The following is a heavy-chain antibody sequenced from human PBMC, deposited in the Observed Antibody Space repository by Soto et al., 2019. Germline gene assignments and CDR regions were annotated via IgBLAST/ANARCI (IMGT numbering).Heavy chain of an antibody. CDR1: GVTFSSYS. CDR2: ISSSSSYI. CDR3: ARTGELYCSGGSCYRPETSYYYGMDV. D-gene: IGHD2-15*01. Sequence: PGGSLRLSCAASGVTFSSYSMNWVRQAPGKGLEWVSSISSSSSYIYYADSVKGRFTISRDNAKNSLYLQMNSLRAEDTAVYYCARTGELYCSGGSCYRPETSYYYGMDVWGQGTTVTVSS. J-gene: IGHJ6*02. V-gene: IGHV3-21*01.